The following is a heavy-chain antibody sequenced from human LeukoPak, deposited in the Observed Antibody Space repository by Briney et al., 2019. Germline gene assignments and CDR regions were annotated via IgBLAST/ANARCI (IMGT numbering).Heavy chain of an antibody. CDR1: GYSISTGRY. Sequence: SETLSLTCAVSGYSISTGRYWAWIRQPPGKGLEWLGSVFHDGSTYYNSLLKGRVTISVDTSKNQFSLNLRSVTAADTAIYYCARSLSVAGIDYWGQGTRVTVSS. CDR3: ARSLSVAGIDY. V-gene: IGHV4-38-2*01. J-gene: IGHJ4*02. CDR2: VFHDGST. D-gene: IGHD2-21*01.